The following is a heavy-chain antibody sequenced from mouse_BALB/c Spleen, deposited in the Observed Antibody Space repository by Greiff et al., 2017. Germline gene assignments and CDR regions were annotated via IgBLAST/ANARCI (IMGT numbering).Heavy chain of an antibody. V-gene: IGHV1S135*01. Sequence: EVQLQQSGPELMKPGASVKISCKASGYSFTSYYMHWVKQSHGKSLEWIGYIDPFNGGTSYNQKFKGKATLTVDKSSSTAYMHLSSLTSEDSAVYYCARPDGYPYYFDYWGQGTSVTVSS. J-gene: IGHJ4*01. D-gene: IGHD2-3*01. CDR3: ARPDGYPYYFDY. CDR2: IDPFNGGT. CDR1: GYSFTSYY.